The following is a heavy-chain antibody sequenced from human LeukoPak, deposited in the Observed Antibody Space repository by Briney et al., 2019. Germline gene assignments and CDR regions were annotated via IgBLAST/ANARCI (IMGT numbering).Heavy chain of an antibody. CDR3: AVSVRFERVWHYFNN. CDR2: ISESGAIT. D-gene: IGHD3-9*01. V-gene: IGHV3-23*01. CDR1: GFTFSSYA. J-gene: IGHJ4*02. Sequence: GGSLRLSCAASGFTFSSYAMNWVRQAPGKGLKWVSGISESGAITHYADSVKGRFTISRDNSKTTVFLQMNSLRAKDTAVYYCAVSVRFERVWHYFNNWGQGTQVTVSS.